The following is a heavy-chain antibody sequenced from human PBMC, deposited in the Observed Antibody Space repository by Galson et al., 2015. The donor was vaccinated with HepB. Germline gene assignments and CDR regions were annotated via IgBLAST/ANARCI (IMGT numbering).Heavy chain of an antibody. J-gene: IGHJ4*02. CDR1: GFTFDDYG. Sequence: SLRLSCAASGFTFDDYGMSWVRQAPGKGLEWVSGINWNGGSTGYADSVKGRFTISRDNATNSLYLQMNSLRAEDTALYYCARGRYYGSGSYYWGDYWGQGTLVTVSS. CDR3: ARGRYYGSGSYYWGDY. CDR2: INWNGGST. D-gene: IGHD3-10*01. V-gene: IGHV3-20*04.